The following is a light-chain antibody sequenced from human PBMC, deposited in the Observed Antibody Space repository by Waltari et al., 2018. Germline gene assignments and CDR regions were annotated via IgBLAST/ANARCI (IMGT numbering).Light chain of an antibody. J-gene: IGKJ2*02. CDR2: RAS. Sequence: EIVMTQSPAALSVPPGERATLSCRASQSISDNLAWYQHKTGQPPRLLISRASTRATGVPARFSGSGSGTEFTLTISSLQSEDSAIYFCQQYNTWPPSTFGQGTKLEIK. CDR1: QSISDN. V-gene: IGKV3-15*01. CDR3: QQYNTWPPST.